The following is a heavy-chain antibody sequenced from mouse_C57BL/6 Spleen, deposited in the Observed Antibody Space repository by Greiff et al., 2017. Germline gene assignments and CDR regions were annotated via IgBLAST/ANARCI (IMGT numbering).Heavy chain of an antibody. CDR1: GYTFTDYY. J-gene: IGHJ4*01. Sequence: VQLQQSGPVLVKPGASVKMSCKASGYTFTDYYMNWVKQSHGKSLEWIGVINPYNGGTSYNQKFKGKATLTVDKSSSTAYMELNSLTSEDSAVYYCARFDYDVEGYYYAMDYWGQGTSVTVSS. CDR2: INPYNGGT. CDR3: ARFDYDVEGYYYAMDY. D-gene: IGHD2-4*01. V-gene: IGHV1-19*01.